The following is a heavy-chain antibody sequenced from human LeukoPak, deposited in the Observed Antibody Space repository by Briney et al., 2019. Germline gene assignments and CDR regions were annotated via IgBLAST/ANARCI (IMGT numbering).Heavy chain of an antibody. V-gene: IGHV3-21*01. CDR3: ARDPYSGRYGDYYYYYMDV. J-gene: IGHJ6*03. CDR2: ITSSSTYM. D-gene: IGHD1-26*01. CDR1: GFTLSTYN. Sequence: KPGGSLRLSCAASGFTLSTYNMNWVRQVPGKGLEWVSSITSSSTYMFYADSVKGRFTISRDNAQNSLYLQINSLRAEDTAVYYCARDPYSGRYGDYYYYYMDVWGKGTTVTISS.